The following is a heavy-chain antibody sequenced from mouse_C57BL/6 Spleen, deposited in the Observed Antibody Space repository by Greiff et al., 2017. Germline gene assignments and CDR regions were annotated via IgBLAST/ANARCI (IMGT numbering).Heavy chain of an antibody. Sequence: VQLQESGAELMKPGASVKLSCKATGYTFTGYWIEWVKQRPGHGLEWIGEILPGSGSTNYNEKFKGKATFTADTSSNTAYMQLSCLTTEDSAIYYCARESPYYGSSYWYVDVWGTGTTVTVSS. CDR1: GYTFTGYW. CDR2: ILPGSGST. D-gene: IGHD1-1*01. V-gene: IGHV1-9*01. CDR3: ARESPYYGSSYWYVDV. J-gene: IGHJ1*03.